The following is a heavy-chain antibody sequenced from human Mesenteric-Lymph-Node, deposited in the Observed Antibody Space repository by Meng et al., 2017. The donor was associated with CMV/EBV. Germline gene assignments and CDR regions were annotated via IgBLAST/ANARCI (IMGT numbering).Heavy chain of an antibody. CDR2: IRYDGSNK. D-gene: IGHD3-10*01. J-gene: IGHJ6*02. CDR3: ARDRLDYYYGSGSYIGSYYYYGMDV. CDR1: GFSFDRHG. Sequence: GESLKISCEASGFSFDRHGMHWVRQAPGKGLEWVAFIRYDGSNKYYADSVKGRFTISRDNSKNTLYLQMNSLRAEDTAVYYCARDRLDYYYGSGSYIGSYYYYGMDVWGQGTTVTVSS. V-gene: IGHV3-30*02.